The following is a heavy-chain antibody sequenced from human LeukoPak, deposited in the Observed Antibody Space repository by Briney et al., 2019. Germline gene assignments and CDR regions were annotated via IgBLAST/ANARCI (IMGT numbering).Heavy chain of an antibody. Sequence: GGSLRLSCAASGFDFSTHAMTWVRQAPGKGLEWVSAISISGTKTYYADSVKGRFTISRDNSKNTLYLQMYSLRAEDTAVYYCANEIRPNDYWGQGTLVTVSS. CDR2: ISISGTKT. V-gene: IGHV3-23*01. D-gene: IGHD4-17*01. J-gene: IGHJ4*02. CDR3: ANEIRPNDY. CDR1: GFDFSTHA.